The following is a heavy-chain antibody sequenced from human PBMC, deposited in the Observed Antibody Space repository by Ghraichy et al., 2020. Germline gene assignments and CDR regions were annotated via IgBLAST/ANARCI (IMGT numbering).Heavy chain of an antibody. V-gene: IGHV4-59*11. D-gene: IGHD3-22*01. Sequence: TRSLTCSVSGDSISNHYWSWIRQPPGKGLEWIGYIYHSGVTNYNPSLKSRVTVSADTSKNQFSLNLSSVTAADTAMYYCARNKGYYDSNGFYYWHFDLWGRGTLVTVSS. CDR1: GDSISNHY. CDR3: ARNKGYYDSNGFYYWHFDL. CDR2: IYHSGVT. J-gene: IGHJ2*01.